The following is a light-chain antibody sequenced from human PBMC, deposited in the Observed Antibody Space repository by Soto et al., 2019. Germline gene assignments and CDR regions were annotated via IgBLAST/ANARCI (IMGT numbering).Light chain of an antibody. Sequence: EVVMTQSPATLSVSPGERATLSCMASQSVSSDLAWYQHKPGQAPRLLIYGASSRATGIPVRFSGSGSGTEFTLTISSLQSEDVAVYYCQHYKNRPLTFGGGTKVDIK. CDR1: QSVSSD. CDR3: QHYKNRPLT. CDR2: GAS. V-gene: IGKV3-15*01. J-gene: IGKJ4*01.